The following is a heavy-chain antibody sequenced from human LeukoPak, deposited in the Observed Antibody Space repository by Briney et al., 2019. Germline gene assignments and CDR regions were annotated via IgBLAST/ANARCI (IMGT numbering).Heavy chain of an antibody. Sequence: SETLSLTCTVSGGSISSSSYYWGWIRQPPGKGLEWIGSIYYSGSTYYNPSLKSRVTISVDTSKNQFSLKLSSVTAADTAVYYCARRRGIEVATMDWYFDLWGRGTLVTVSS. CDR1: GGSISSSSYY. J-gene: IGHJ2*01. V-gene: IGHV4-39*01. D-gene: IGHD5-24*01. CDR3: ARRRGIEVATMDWYFDL. CDR2: IYYSGST.